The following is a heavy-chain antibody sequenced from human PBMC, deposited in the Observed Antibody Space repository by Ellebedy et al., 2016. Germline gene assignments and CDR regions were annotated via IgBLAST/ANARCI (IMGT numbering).Heavy chain of an antibody. CDR2: IYSGGST. CDR1: GFTVSSNY. J-gene: IGHJ4*02. V-gene: IGHV3-53*04. CDR3: ARSDYGDQTFDY. Sequence: GESLKISXAASGFTVSSNYMSWVRQAPGKGLEWVSVIYSGGSTYYADSVKGRFTISRHNSKNTLYLQMNSLRAEDTAVYYCARSDYGDQTFDYWGQGTLVTVSS. D-gene: IGHD4-17*01.